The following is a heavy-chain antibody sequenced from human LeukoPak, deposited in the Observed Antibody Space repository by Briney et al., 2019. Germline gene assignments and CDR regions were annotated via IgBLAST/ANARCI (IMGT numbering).Heavy chain of an antibody. V-gene: IGHV3-23*01. CDR2: ISGSGGST. Sequence: GGSLRLSCAASGFTFDDYAMHWVRQAPGKGLEWVSAISGSGGSTYYADSVKGRFTISRDNSKNTLYLQMNSLRAEDTAVYYCAKGGYSNYGDYYYYMDVWGKGTTVTVSS. CDR3: AKGGYSNYGDYYYYMDV. CDR1: GFTFDDYA. J-gene: IGHJ6*03. D-gene: IGHD4-11*01.